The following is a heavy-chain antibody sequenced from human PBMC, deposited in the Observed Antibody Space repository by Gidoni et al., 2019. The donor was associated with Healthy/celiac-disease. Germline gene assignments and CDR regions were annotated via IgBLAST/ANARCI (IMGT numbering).Heavy chain of an antibody. CDR2: IWYDGSNK. D-gene: IGHD5-18*01. Sequence: QVPLVESGGGVVQPGRSLRLSFAASGFPFSSYGMHWVRQAPGKGLGWVAVIWYDGSNKYYADSVKGRFTISRDNSKNTLYLQMNSRRAEDTAVYYCARGGGYSYSDAFDIWGQGTMVTVSS. CDR1: GFPFSSYG. J-gene: IGHJ3*02. CDR3: ARGGGYSYSDAFDI. V-gene: IGHV3-33*01.